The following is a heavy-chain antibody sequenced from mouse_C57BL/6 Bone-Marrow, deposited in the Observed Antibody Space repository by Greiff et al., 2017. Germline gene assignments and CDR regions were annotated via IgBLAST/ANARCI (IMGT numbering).Heavy chain of an antibody. V-gene: IGHV5-12*01. CDR2: ISNGGGST. D-gene: IGHD1-1*01. J-gene: IGHJ1*03. CDR1: GFTFSDYY. CDR3: ARPYYGSSYPYWYFDV. Sequence: EVKVVESGGGLVQPGGSLKLSCAASGFTFSDYYMYWVRQTPEKRLEWVAYISNGGGSTYYPDTVKGRFTISRDNAKNTLYLQMSRLKSEDTAMYYCARPYYGSSYPYWYFDVWGTGTTVTVSS.